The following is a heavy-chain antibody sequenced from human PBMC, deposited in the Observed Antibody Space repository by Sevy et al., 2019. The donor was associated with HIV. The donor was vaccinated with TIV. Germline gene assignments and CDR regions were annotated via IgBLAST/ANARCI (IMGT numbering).Heavy chain of an antibody. CDR3: ASVVKNDFWDGHVNYYGLDV. Sequence: GGSLRLSCAASGFTFNYAWMSWVRQAPGKGLEWVGRIKSKTDGGTADYAAHVKGRFPISRDDSENTLYLKMNSLKTEDTAVYYCASVVKNDFWDGHVNYYGLDVWGQGTTVTVSS. CDR1: GFTFNYAW. V-gene: IGHV3-15*01. CDR2: IKSKTDGGTA. D-gene: IGHD3-3*01. J-gene: IGHJ6*02.